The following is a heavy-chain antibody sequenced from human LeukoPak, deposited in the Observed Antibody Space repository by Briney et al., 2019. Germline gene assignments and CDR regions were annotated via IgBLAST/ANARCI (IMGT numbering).Heavy chain of an antibody. V-gene: IGHV3-21*01. CDR3: ARALGDYGMDV. CDR2: ISSSSSYI. D-gene: IGHD3-16*01. CDR1: GFTFSSYS. Sequence: GSLRLSCAASGFTFSSYSMNWVRQAPGKGLEWVSSISSSSSYIYYADSVRGRFTISRDNAKNSLYLQMNSLRAEDTAVYYCARALGDYGMDVWGKGTTVTISS. J-gene: IGHJ6*04.